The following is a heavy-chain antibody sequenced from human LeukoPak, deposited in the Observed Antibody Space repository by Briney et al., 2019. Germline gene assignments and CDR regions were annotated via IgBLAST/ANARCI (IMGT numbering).Heavy chain of an antibody. V-gene: IGHV4-59*12. D-gene: IGHD3-3*01. CDR3: ARDNNYDLWSGYYRPANWFDP. CDR2: IYYSGST. Sequence: SETLSLTCTVSGGSISSYYWSWIRQPPGKGLEWIGYIYYSGSTNYNPSLKSRVTISVDTSKNQFSLKLSSVTAADTAVYYCARDNNYDLWSGYYRPANWFDPWGQGTLVTVSS. J-gene: IGHJ5*02. CDR1: GGSISSYY.